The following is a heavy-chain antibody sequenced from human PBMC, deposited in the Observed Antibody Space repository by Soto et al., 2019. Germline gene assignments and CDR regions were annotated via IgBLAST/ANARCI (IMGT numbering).Heavy chain of an antibody. V-gene: IGHV3-30-3*01. CDR2: ISYDGSNK. J-gene: IGHJ4*02. D-gene: IGHD6-13*01. CDR1: GFTFSSYA. Sequence: QVQLVESGGGVVQPGRSLRLSCAASGFTFSSYAMHWVRQAPGKGLEWVAVISYDGSNKYYADSVKGRFTISRDNSKNTLCLQMNSLRAEDTAVYYCARTQKSSSWYGGEEFDYWGQGTLVTVSS. CDR3: ARTQKSSSWYGGEEFDY.